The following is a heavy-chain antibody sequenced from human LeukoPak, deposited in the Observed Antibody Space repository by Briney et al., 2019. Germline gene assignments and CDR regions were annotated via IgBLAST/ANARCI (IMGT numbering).Heavy chain of an antibody. V-gene: IGHV4-34*01. J-gene: IGHJ6*03. Sequence: PSETLSLTCAVYGGSFSGYYWSWIRQPPGKGLEWIGEINHSGSTYYNPSLKSRVTISVDRSKNQFSLKLSSVTAADTAVYYCARDVTPNYDFWSGHYYYYMDVWGKGTTVTVSS. CDR1: GGSFSGYY. CDR2: INHSGST. D-gene: IGHD3-3*01. CDR3: ARDVTPNYDFWSGHYYYYMDV.